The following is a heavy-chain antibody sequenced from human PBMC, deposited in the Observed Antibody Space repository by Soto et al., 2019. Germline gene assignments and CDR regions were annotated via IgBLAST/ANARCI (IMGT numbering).Heavy chain of an antibody. CDR2: IIPIFGTA. CDR3: ARSQGSSTSLEIYYYYYYGMDV. V-gene: IGHV1-69*13. Sequence: SVKVSCKASGGTFSSYAISWVRQAPGQGLEWMGGIIPIFGTANYAQKFQGRVTIAADESTSTAYMELSSLRSEDTAVYYCARSQGSSTSLEIYYYYYYGMDVWGQGTTVTVSS. D-gene: IGHD2-2*01. CDR1: GGTFSSYA. J-gene: IGHJ6*02.